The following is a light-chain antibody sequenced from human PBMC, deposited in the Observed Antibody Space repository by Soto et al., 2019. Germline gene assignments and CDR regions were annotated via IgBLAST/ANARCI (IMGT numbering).Light chain of an antibody. CDR1: SSNIGNNP. Sequence: QSVLTQPPSASGTPGQRVTISCSGSSSNIGNNPVNWYQQLPGTAPKLLLYNNNERPSGVPDRFSGSKSGTSASLAISGLQSEDEAEYYCAAWDARLYGPGFGGGTKVTVL. CDR3: AAWDARLYGPG. CDR2: NNN. J-gene: IGLJ2*01. V-gene: IGLV1-44*01.